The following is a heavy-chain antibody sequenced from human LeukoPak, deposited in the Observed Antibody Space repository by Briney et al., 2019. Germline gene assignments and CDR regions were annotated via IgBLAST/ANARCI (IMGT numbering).Heavy chain of an antibody. CDR1: GFTFGDYA. CDR3: TTDDGNYRGPIGY. Sequence: GGSLRLSCTASGFTFGDYAMSWFRQAPGKGLEWVGFIRSKAYGGTTEYAASVKGRFTISRDDSKSIAYLQMNSLKTEDTAVYYCTTDDGNYRGPIGYWGQGTLVTVSS. V-gene: IGHV3-49*03. J-gene: IGHJ4*02. D-gene: IGHD4-11*01. CDR2: IRSKAYGGTT.